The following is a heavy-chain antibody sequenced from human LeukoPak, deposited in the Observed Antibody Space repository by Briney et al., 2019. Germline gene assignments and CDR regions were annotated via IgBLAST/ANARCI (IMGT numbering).Heavy chain of an antibody. J-gene: IGHJ4*02. D-gene: IGHD4-11*01. V-gene: IGHV4-4*09. CDR3: AKSYFDYSTYYSYYFNL. CDR1: GGSISGGY. CDR2: VYTSGST. Sequence: SETLSLTCTVSGGSISGGYWSWIRQPPGRGLEWIGYVYTSGSTNYNPSLKSRVTSSVDASKSQFALKLSSVTAADTAVYYCAKSYFDYSTYYSYYFNLWGQGALVTVSS.